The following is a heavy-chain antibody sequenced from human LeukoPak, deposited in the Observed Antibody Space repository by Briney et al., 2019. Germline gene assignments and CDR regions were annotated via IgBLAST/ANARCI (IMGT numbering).Heavy chain of an antibody. CDR1: GFTFSSYE. V-gene: IGHV3-48*03. J-gene: IGHJ4*02. CDR3: ARDPYYDSSGPDYFDY. D-gene: IGHD3-22*01. CDR2: ISSSSDTI. Sequence: GGSLRLSCAASGFTFSSYEMNWVRQPPGKGLEWVSCISSSSDTIYYADSVKGRFTISRDNAKNSLYLQMNSLRAEDTAVYYCARDPYYDSSGPDYFDYWGQGTLVTVSS.